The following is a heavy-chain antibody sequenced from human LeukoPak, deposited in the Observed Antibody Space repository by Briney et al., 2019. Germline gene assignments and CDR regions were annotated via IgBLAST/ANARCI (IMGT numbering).Heavy chain of an antibody. Sequence: ASVKVSCKASGYTFTGYYMHWVRQAPGQGLEWMGWINPNSGGTNYAQKFQGRVTMTRDTSISTAYMELSRLRSDDTAVYYCARTRGWPNPDYYFDYWGQGTLVTVSS. CDR2: INPNSGGT. CDR1: GYTFTGYY. J-gene: IGHJ4*02. CDR3: ARTRGWPNPDYYFDY. D-gene: IGHD6-19*01. V-gene: IGHV1-2*02.